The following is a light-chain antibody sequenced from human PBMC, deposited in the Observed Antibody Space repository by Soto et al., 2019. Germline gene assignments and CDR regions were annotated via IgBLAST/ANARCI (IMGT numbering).Light chain of an antibody. V-gene: IGKV3-15*01. CDR1: ESVSTN. Sequence: EIVLTQSPATLSFSPGESATLSCRASESVSTNLAWYQQKAGQAPRLLIYGASTRATGIPARFSGSGSGTEFTLTISGLQSEDFAVYYCQQYSIWRTFGQGTKVDIK. CDR3: QQYSIWRT. J-gene: IGKJ1*01. CDR2: GAS.